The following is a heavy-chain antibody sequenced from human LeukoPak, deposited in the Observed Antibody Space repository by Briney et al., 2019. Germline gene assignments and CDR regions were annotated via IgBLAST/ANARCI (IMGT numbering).Heavy chain of an antibody. J-gene: IGHJ4*02. CDR3: ARVGGSGSYGVY. CDR2: ISSSSSYI. V-gene: IGHV3-21*01. CDR1: GFTFSSYS. D-gene: IGHD3-10*01. Sequence: GGSLRLSRAASGFTFSSYSMNWVRQAPGKGLEWVSSISSSSSYIYYADSVKGRFTISRDNAKNSLYLQMNSLRAEDTAVYYCARVGGSGSYGVYWGQGTLVTVSS.